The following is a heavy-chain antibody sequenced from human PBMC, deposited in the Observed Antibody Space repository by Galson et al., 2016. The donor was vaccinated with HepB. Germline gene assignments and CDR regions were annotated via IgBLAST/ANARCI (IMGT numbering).Heavy chain of an antibody. Sequence: SLRLSCAASGFIFSNYAMHWVRQAPGKGLEWVTVLSFDGNNKYYADSVKGRFAISRDNSKNTLYLQMNSLRAEDTAVYYCARDYYNSSDYYNYYYYGMDVWGKGTTVTVSS. CDR1: GFIFSNYA. CDR2: LSFDGNNK. D-gene: IGHD3-22*01. J-gene: IGHJ6*04. V-gene: IGHV3-30*09. CDR3: ARDYYNSSDYYNYYYYGMDV.